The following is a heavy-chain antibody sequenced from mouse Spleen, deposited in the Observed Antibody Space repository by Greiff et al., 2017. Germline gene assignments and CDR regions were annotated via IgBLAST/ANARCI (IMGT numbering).Heavy chain of an antibody. CDR2: IYPSDSET. V-gene: IGHV1-61*01. Sequence: QVQLQQSGAELVRPGSSVKLSCKASGYTFTSYWMDWVKQRPGQGLEWIGNIYPSDSETHYNQKFKDKATLTVDKSSSTAYMQLSSLTSEDSAVYYCAREGYGKVVGYWGQGTTLTVSS. CDR3: AREGYGKVVGY. D-gene: IGHD1-3*01. J-gene: IGHJ2*01. CDR1: GYTFTSYW.